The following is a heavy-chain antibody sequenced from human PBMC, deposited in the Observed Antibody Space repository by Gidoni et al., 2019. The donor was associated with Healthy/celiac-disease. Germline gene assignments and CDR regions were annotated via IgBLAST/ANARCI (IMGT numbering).Heavy chain of an antibody. V-gene: IGHV3-23*01. Sequence: EVQLLESGGGLVQPGGYLRLSCAASGFTFSSYAMSWVRQAPGKGLRWVSAISGSGGSTYYADSVKGRFTISRDNSKNTLYLQMNSLRAEDTAVYYCAKDASAWELLPGMDVWGQGTTVTVSS. CDR2: ISGSGGST. D-gene: IGHD1-26*01. J-gene: IGHJ6*02. CDR1: GFTFSSYA. CDR3: AKDASAWELLPGMDV.